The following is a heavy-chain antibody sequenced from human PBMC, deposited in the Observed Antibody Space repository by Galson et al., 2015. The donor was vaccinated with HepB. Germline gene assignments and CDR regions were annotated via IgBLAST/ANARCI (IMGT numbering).Heavy chain of an antibody. CDR2: ISSSSSYI. CDR3: ARDQIYDSSGYYYFDY. Sequence: SLRLSCAASGFTFSSYSMNWVRQAPGKGLEWVSSISSSSSYIYYADSVKGRFTISRDNAKNSLYLQMNSLRAEDTAVYYCARDQIYDSSGYYYFDYWGQGTLVTVSS. V-gene: IGHV3-21*01. J-gene: IGHJ4*02. D-gene: IGHD3-22*01. CDR1: GFTFSSYS.